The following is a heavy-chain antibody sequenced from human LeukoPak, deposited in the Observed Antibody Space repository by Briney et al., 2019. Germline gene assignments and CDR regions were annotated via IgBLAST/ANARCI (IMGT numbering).Heavy chain of an antibody. CDR1: GGSFSGYY. J-gene: IGHJ5*02. D-gene: IGHD1-14*01. Sequence: SETLSLTCAVYGGSFSGYYWSWIRQPPGKGLEWIGEINHSGSTNYNPSLKSRVTIPVDTSKNQLSLKLTSVTAADTAVYYCAGLIRPGWFDPWGQGTLVTVSS. V-gene: IGHV4-34*01. CDR3: AGLIRPGWFDP. CDR2: INHSGST.